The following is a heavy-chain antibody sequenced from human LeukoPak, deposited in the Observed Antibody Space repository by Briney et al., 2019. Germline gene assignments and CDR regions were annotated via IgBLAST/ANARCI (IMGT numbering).Heavy chain of an antibody. V-gene: IGHV3-7*01. D-gene: IGHD6-13*01. Sequence: GGSHRLSCAASGFSFSDAWMSWVRQIPGKGLEWVANIKQDGSEKYYVDSVKGRFTISRDNAKNSLYLQMNSLRAEDTAVYYCAREAAAAGSVNGYWGQGTLVTVSS. CDR3: AREAAAAGSVNGY. J-gene: IGHJ4*02. CDR1: GFSFSDAW. CDR2: IKQDGSEK.